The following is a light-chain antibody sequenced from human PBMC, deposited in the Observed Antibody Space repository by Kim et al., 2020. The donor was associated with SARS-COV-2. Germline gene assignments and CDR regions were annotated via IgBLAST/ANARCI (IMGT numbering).Light chain of an antibody. CDR2: WTN. CDR1: INDVGDQG. Sequence: ETATLTCTGNINDVGDQGAVWLQHHQGQPPNLLSSWTNNRPSGISERFSASTSGNTASLTITGLQSEDEADYYYSAWDSHLSIWVFGGGTQLTVL. CDR3: SAWDSHLSIWV. J-gene: IGLJ3*02. V-gene: IGLV10-54*04.